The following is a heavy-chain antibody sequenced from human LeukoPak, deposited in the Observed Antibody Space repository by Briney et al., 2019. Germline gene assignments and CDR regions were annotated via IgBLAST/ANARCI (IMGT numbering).Heavy chain of an antibody. D-gene: IGHD3-10*01. V-gene: IGHV3-66*01. CDR2: VGSGVTT. CDR1: GFTVSSNY. J-gene: IGHJ6*03. CDR3: ARDPGGYMDV. Sequence: GGSLRLSCAASGFTVSSNYMSWVRQAPGKGLEWVSGIVGSGVTTYYADSVKGRFTISRDNSKNTLYLQMNSLRAEDTTVYYCARDPGGYMDVWGKGTTVTISS.